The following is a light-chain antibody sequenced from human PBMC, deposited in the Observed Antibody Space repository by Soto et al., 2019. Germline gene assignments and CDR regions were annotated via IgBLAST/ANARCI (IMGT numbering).Light chain of an antibody. CDR2: GAS. J-gene: IGKJ1*01. V-gene: IGKV3-15*01. CDR3: QQYNNWPRT. CDR1: QSVSSD. Sequence: EIGRTRSQATHSVCPGSRASLSSRASQSVSSDLAWYHQKPGQAPRLLIYGASTRATGIPARFSGSGSGTEFTLTINSLQSEDFAVYYCQQYNNWPRTFGQGTKVDI.